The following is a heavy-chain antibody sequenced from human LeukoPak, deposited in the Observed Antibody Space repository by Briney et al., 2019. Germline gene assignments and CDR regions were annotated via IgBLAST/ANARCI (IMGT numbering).Heavy chain of an antibody. Sequence: SETLSLTCTVSGDSISGYYWSWIRQPPGKGLEWIGFIHYSGSTDYNPSLKSRVTISVDTPKNQFSLKLNSVTAADMAVYFCARRGIGSSWVLDPWGRGTLVTVSS. V-gene: IGHV4-59*01. CDR3: ARRGIGSSWVLDP. D-gene: IGHD3-10*01. J-gene: IGHJ5*02. CDR1: GDSISGYY. CDR2: IHYSGST.